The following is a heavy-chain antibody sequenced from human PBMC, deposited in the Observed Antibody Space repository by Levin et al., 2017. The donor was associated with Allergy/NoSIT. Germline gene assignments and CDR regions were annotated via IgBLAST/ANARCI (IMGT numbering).Heavy chain of an antibody. CDR1: GGSVSSGSYY. D-gene: IGHD4-17*01. Sequence: PSETLSLTCTVSGGSVSSGSYYWSWIRQPPGKGLEWIGYIYYSGSTNYNPSLKSRVTISVDTSQNQFSLKLSSVTAADTAVYYCARGAGMVTTYYYYYGMDVWGQGTTVTVSS. J-gene: IGHJ6*02. CDR2: IYYSGST. CDR3: ARGAGMVTTYYYYYGMDV. V-gene: IGHV4-61*01.